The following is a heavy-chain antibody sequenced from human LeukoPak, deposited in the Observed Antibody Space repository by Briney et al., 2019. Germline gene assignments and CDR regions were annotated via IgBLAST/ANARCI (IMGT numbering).Heavy chain of an antibody. Sequence: GASVKVSCKASGYTFTSYGISWVRQAPGQGLEWMGWISAYNGNTNYAQKLQGRVTMTTDTSTSTAYMELRRLRSDDTAVYYCARDAPSKYSSSSSFDYWGQGTLVTVSS. D-gene: IGHD6-6*01. V-gene: IGHV1-18*01. J-gene: IGHJ4*02. CDR1: GYTFTSYG. CDR3: ARDAPSKYSSSSSFDY. CDR2: ISAYNGNT.